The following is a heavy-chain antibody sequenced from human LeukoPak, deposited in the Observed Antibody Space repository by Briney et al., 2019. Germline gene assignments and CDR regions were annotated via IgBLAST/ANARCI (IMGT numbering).Heavy chain of an antibody. CDR1: GFTFSSYA. CDR2: ISGSGGST. V-gene: IGHV3-23*01. J-gene: IGHJ3*02. D-gene: IGHD3-16*02. CDR3: ARDLRPGSYRLYAFDI. Sequence: GGSLRLSCAASGFTFSSYAMSWVRQAPGKGLEWVSAISGSGGSTYYADSVKGRFTISRDNSKNTLYLQMNSLRAEDTAVYYCARDLRPGSYRLYAFDIWGQGTMVTVSS.